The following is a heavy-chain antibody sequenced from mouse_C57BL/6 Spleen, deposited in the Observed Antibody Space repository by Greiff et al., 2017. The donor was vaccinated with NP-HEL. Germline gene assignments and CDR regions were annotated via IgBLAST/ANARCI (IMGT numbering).Heavy chain of an antibody. Sequence: EVKLQESGPELVKPGASVKISCKASGYSFTDYNMNWVKQSNGKSLEWIGVINPNYGTTSYNQKFKGNATLTVDQSSSTAYMQLNSLTSEDSAVYYCARGGLRYYYAMDYWGQGTSVTVSS. CDR2: INPNYGTT. D-gene: IGHD6-1*01. V-gene: IGHV1-39*01. CDR1: GYSFTDYN. J-gene: IGHJ4*01. CDR3: ARGGLRYYYAMDY.